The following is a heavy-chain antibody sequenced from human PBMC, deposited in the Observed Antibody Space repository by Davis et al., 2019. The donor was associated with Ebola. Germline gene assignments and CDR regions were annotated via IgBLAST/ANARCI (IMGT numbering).Heavy chain of an antibody. J-gene: IGHJ4*02. CDR2: IYSGGST. D-gene: IGHD3-16*01. V-gene: IGHV3-53*01. CDR1: GFTFSSYA. CDR3: ASTMRLHWGETYDY. Sequence: PGGSLRLSCAASGFTFSSYAMSWVRQAPGKGREWVSVIYSGGSTYYADSVKGRFTISRDNSKNTLYLQMNSLRAEDTAVYYCASTMRLHWGETYDYWGQGTLVTVSS.